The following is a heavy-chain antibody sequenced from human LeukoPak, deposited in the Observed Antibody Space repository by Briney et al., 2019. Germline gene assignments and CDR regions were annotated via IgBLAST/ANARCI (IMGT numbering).Heavy chain of an antibody. CDR1: GGSISSYY. CDR3: ARNGYNYGSDY. J-gene: IGHJ4*02. CDR2: IYHSGST. V-gene: IGHV4-59*06. Sequence: PSETLSLTCTVSGGSISSYYWSWIRQPPGKGLEWIGYIYHSGSTYYNPSLKSRVTISVDTSKNQFSLKLSSVTAADTAVYYCARNGYNYGSDYWGQGTLVIVSS. D-gene: IGHD5-18*01.